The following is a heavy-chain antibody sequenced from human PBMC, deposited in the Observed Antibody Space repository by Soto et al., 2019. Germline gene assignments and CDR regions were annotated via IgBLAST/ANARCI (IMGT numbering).Heavy chain of an antibody. CDR3: ARDVSCDY. V-gene: IGHV3-11*06. J-gene: IGHJ4*02. CDR2: ISSSSSYT. CDR1: GFTFSDYY. Sequence: PGESLKISCAASGFTFSDYYMSWIRQAPGKGLEWVSYISSSSSYTNYADSVKGRFTISRDNAKNSLYLQMNSLRAEDTAVYYCARDVSCDYWGQGTLVTLSS.